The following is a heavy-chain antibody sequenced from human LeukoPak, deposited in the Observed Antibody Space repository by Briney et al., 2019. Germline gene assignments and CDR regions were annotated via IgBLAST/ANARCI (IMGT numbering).Heavy chain of an antibody. CDR3: ARLLAVTDTGWFDP. J-gene: IGHJ5*02. CDR1: GGSISSGSYY. V-gene: IGHV4-61*02. D-gene: IGHD6-19*01. Sequence: TSETLSLTCTVSGGSISSGSYYWSWIRQPAGKGLEWIGRIYTSGSTNYNPSLKSRVTMSVDTSKNQFSLKLSSVTAADTAVYYCARLLAVTDTGWFDPWGQGTLVTVSS. CDR2: IYTSGST.